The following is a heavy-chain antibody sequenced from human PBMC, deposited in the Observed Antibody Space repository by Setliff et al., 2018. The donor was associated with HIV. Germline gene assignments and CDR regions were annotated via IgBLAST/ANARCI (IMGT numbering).Heavy chain of an antibody. D-gene: IGHD1-26*01. CDR1: GFSFSTYG. V-gene: IGHV3-30*02. CDR2: IQSDGSNK. J-gene: IGHJ4*02. Sequence: GGSLRLSCAASGFSFSTYGMHWVRQTPGKGLEWVAFIQSDGSNKYYGDSVKGRFTISRDNFKNTQYLQMNNRRPEDTAVYYCVKGRSGSYHWWGQGTLVTVSS. CDR3: VKGRSGSYHW.